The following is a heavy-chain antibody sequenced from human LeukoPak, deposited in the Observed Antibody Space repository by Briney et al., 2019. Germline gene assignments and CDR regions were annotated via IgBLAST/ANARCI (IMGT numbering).Heavy chain of an antibody. CDR3: AQGRDVAVMVGFDL. D-gene: IGHD6-19*01. CDR1: GFTFDDYA. Sequence: HPGGSLRLSCAASGFTFDDYAMHWVRQAPGKGLEWVSGISWNSGSIGYADSVKGRFTISRDNAKNSLYLQMNSLRAEDTALYYCAQGRDVAVMVGFDLWGRGTLVTVSS. V-gene: IGHV3-9*01. CDR2: ISWNSGSI. J-gene: IGHJ2*01.